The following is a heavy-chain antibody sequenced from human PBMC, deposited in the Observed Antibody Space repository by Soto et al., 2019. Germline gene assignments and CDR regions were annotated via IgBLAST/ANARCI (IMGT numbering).Heavy chain of an antibody. CDR2: ISGYNGNT. CDR1: GYNFTNYG. D-gene: IGHD3-22*01. Sequence: QIQLVQSGAEVQKPGASVKVSCKTSGYNFTNYGVNWVRQAPGQGLEWMGWISGYNGNTYYVKKLQGRLSMATDTTTSTTYMELRSLRSDDTAVYYCARESWQWLDYWGQGTRVTVSS. CDR3: ARESWQWLDY. V-gene: IGHV1-18*01. J-gene: IGHJ4*02.